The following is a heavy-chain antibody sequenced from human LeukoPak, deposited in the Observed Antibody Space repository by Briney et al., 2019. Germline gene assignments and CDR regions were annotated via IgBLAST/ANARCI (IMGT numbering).Heavy chain of an antibody. CDR2: INAYNGNT. CDR3: ARAHPRRITKFDY. J-gene: IGHJ4*02. CDR1: GYTFTRYG. D-gene: IGHD3-10*01. Sequence: ASVKVSCKASGYTFTRYGISWVRQTPGQGLEWMEWINAYNGNTNYAQKLQGRVTMTTDTSTSTAYMELRSLRSDDTAVYYCARAHPRRITKFDYWGQGTLVTVSS. V-gene: IGHV1-18*01.